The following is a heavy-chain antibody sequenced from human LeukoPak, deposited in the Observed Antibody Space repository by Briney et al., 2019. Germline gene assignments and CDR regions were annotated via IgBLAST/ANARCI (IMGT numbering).Heavy chain of an antibody. CDR3: ARGLNYYYGMDV. Sequence: ASVRVSCKASGYTFTGYYMHWVRQAPGQGLEWMGWINPNSGGTNYAQKFQGRVTMTRDTSISTAYMELSGLRSDDTAVYYCARGLNYYYGMDVWGQGTTVTVSS. V-gene: IGHV1-2*02. CDR2: INPNSGGT. J-gene: IGHJ6*02. CDR1: GYTFTGYY.